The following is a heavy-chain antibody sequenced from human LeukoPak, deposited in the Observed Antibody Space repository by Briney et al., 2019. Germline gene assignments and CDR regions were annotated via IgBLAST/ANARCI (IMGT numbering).Heavy chain of an antibody. CDR2: IYYSGTT. D-gene: IGHD1-1*01. CDR1: GGSISSSNYY. Sequence: SETLSLTCTVSGGSISSSNYYWGWVRQPPGKGLEWIGTIYYSGTTHYNPSLKSRVTMSVDTSKSQFSLKVTSLTAADTAVYYCARGPTISETGYFDYWGQGTLVTVSS. J-gene: IGHJ4*03. V-gene: IGHV4-39*01. CDR3: ARGPTISETGYFDY.